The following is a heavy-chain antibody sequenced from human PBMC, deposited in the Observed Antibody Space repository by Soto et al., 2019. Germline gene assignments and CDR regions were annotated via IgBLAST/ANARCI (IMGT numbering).Heavy chain of an antibody. J-gene: IGHJ3*02. Sequence: EMQLVETGGGLIQPGGSLRLSCAASGFTVSDDHMSWVRQAPGKGPEWVSVIYYGGTTYYADSVQGRFTSSRDKSKTTLYLQMNDLRADDTAVYYCAREAAGFDIWGQGTMVTVSS. CDR1: GFTVSDDH. CDR3: AREAAGFDI. CDR2: IYYGGTT. V-gene: IGHV3-53*02.